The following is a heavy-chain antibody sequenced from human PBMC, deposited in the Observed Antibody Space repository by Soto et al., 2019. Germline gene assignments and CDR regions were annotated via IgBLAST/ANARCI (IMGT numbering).Heavy chain of an antibody. CDR3: VHQGAADQFDP. D-gene: IGHD3-16*01. Sequence: QITLKESGPPLVKSTQTLTLTCTFSGFSLSTSGVGVGWIRQPPGKALEWLAIIYWNDDKRYSPSLKSRLTITKDTSRNQVVLTLTNMDPVDTATYYCVHQGAADQFDPWGQGTLVTVSS. V-gene: IGHV2-5*01. CDR2: IYWNDDK. J-gene: IGHJ5*02. CDR1: GFSLSTSGVG.